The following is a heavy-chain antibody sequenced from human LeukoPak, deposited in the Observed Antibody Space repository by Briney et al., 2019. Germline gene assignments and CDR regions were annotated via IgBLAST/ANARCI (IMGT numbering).Heavy chain of an antibody. CDR2: IIPIFGTA. V-gene: IGHV1-69*13. CDR1: GGTFSSYA. Sequence: GASVTVSCTASGGTFSSYAINWVRQAPGQGLEWVGGIIPIFGTANYSQKFQGRVTITADEATSTAYMDLSSLKSEDTAVYYCATRLRDYYGSGSRPFDYWGQGTLVTVSS. J-gene: IGHJ4*02. D-gene: IGHD3-10*01. CDR3: ATRLRDYYGSGSRPFDY.